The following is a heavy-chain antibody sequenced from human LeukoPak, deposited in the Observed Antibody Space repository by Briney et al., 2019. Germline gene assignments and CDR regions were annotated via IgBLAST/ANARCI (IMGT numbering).Heavy chain of an antibody. J-gene: IGHJ4*02. Sequence: GESLKISCKGSGYSFTSYWIGWVRQMPGKGLEWVGIIYPGDSDTRYSPSFQGEVTISADKSISTAYLQWSRLKASDTAMYYCARYYYDSSGYSPSGYWGQGTLVTVSS. CDR3: ARYYYDSSGYSPSGY. V-gene: IGHV5-51*01. CDR2: IYPGDSDT. CDR1: GYSFTSYW. D-gene: IGHD3-22*01.